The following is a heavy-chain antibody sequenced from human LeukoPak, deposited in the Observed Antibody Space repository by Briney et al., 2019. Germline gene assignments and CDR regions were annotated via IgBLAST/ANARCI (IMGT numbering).Heavy chain of an antibody. CDR1: GYTFTSYY. Sequence: ASVKVSCKASGYTFTSYYMHWVRQAPGQGLEWMGIINPSGGSTSYAQKFQGRVTMTRDMSTSTVYMELRSLRSDDTAVYYCARRPITMIVVVTLDYWGQGTLVTVSS. CDR3: ARRPITMIVVVTLDY. CDR2: INPSGGST. D-gene: IGHD3-22*01. J-gene: IGHJ4*02. V-gene: IGHV1-46*01.